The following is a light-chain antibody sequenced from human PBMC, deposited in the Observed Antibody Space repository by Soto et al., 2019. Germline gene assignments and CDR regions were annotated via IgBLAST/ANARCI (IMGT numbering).Light chain of an antibody. Sequence: DIQMTQFPSTLSASVGDRVTITCRASQSISNRLAWFQQKSGEAPRLLIHKASNLESGVPSRFSGSGSGTEFTLTISSLQPDDFATYYCQQYYSYPWTFGQGTRVEIK. CDR1: QSISNR. CDR2: KAS. V-gene: IGKV1-5*03. CDR3: QQYYSYPWT. J-gene: IGKJ1*01.